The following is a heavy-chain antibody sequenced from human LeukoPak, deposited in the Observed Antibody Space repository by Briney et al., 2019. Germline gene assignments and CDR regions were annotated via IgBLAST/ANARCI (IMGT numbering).Heavy chain of an antibody. CDR1: GGTFSSYA. CDR3: ARDSFYYDSSDPSHFDY. Sequence: SVKVSCKPSGGTFSSYAISFVRQAPGQGLEWMGRIIPIFGIANYAQKFQGRVTITADKSTSTAYMELSSLRSEDTAVYYCARDSFYYDSSDPSHFDYWGQGTLVSVSS. D-gene: IGHD3-22*01. J-gene: IGHJ4*02. V-gene: IGHV1-69*04. CDR2: IIPIFGIA.